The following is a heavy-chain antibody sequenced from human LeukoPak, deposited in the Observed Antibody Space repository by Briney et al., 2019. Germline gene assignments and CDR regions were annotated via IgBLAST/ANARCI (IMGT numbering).Heavy chain of an antibody. D-gene: IGHD6-13*01. J-gene: IGHJ1*01. CDR2: INHSGST. CDR1: GGSFSGYY. V-gene: IGHV4-34*01. Sequence: SETLSLTCAVYGGSFSGYYWSWIRQPPGKGLEWIGEINHSGSTNYNPSLKSRVTVSVDTSKNQFSLKLSSVTAADTAVYYCAGEAAAVEYFQHWGQGTLVTVSS. CDR3: AGEAAAVEYFQH.